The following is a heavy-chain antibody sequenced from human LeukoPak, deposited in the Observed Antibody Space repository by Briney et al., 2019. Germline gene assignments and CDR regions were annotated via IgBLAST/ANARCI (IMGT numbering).Heavy chain of an antibody. CDR3: ATHSSSYSYFDY. V-gene: IGHV4-30-4*01. D-gene: IGHD3-22*01. Sequence: SETLSLTCIVSGGSISSGDYYWSWIRQLPGKGLEWIGYIYYSGSTYYNPSLKSRITMSVDTSKNQFSLKLSSVTAADTAAYYCATHSSSYSYFDYWGQGTLVTVSS. CDR1: GGSISSGDYY. J-gene: IGHJ4*02. CDR2: IYYSGST.